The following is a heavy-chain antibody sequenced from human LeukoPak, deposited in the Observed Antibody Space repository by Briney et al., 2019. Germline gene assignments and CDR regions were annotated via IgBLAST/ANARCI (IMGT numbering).Heavy chain of an antibody. CDR3: ARDRSYGTGVHFDY. J-gene: IGHJ4*02. CDR2: ISSSGSTI. Sequence: GGSLRLSCAASGFTFSSYEMNWVRQAPGKGLEWVSYISSSGSTIYYADSVKGRFTISRDDAKNSLYLQMNSLRAEDTAVYYCARDRSYGTGVHFDYWGQGTLVTVSS. V-gene: IGHV3-48*03. CDR1: GFTFSSYE. D-gene: IGHD5-18*01.